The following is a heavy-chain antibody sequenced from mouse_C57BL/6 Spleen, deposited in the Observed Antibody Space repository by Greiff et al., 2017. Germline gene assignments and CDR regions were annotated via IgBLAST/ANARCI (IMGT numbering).Heavy chain of an antibody. CDR2: IYPGSGST. CDR1: GYNFTSYW. CDR3: SSGDYGSSYGAEFAY. D-gene: IGHD1-1*01. J-gene: IGHJ3*01. Sequence: QVQLQQPGAELVKPGASVTMSCKASGYNFTSYWITWVKQRPGQGLEWLGDIYPGSGSTNYNETFKSKATLTVDKSSSTAYMQISSLTSEYSAVYDCSSGDYGSSYGAEFAYWGQGTLVTVSA. V-gene: IGHV1-55*01.